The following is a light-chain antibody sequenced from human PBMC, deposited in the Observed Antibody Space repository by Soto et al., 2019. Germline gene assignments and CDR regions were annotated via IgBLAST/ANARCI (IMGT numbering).Light chain of an antibody. Sequence: EIVLTQSPATLSVSPGERATLSCRASQSGSSNLAWYQQKPGQAPRLLIYGASTRATGIPARFSGSGSGTEFTLTISSLQSEDFAVYYCHHYNNWPRTFGQGTKVDIK. CDR2: GAS. CDR1: QSGSSN. CDR3: HHYNNWPRT. V-gene: IGKV3-15*01. J-gene: IGKJ1*01.